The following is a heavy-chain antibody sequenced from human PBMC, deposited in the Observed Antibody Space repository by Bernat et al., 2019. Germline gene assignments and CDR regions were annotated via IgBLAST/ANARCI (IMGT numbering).Heavy chain of an antibody. CDR3: ASISGRGIVVVPAADLVSDY. D-gene: IGHD2-2*01. CDR1: GYTFTSYG. Sequence: QVQLVQSGAEVKKPGASVKVSCKASGYTFTSYGISWVRQAPGQGLEWMGWISAYNGNTNYAQKLQGRVTMTTDTSTSTAYMELRSLRSDDTAVYYCASISGRGIVVVPAADLVSDYWGQGTLVTVSS. CDR2: ISAYNGNT. J-gene: IGHJ4*02. V-gene: IGHV1-18*01.